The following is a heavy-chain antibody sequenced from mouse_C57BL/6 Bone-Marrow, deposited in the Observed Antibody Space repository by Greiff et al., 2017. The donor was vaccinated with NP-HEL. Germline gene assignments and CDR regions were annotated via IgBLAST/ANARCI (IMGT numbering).Heavy chain of an antibody. CDR2: ISNGGGST. Sequence: EVMLVESGGGLVQPGGSLKLSCAASGFTFSDYYMYWVRQTPEKRLEWVAYISNGGGSTYYPDTVKGRFTISRDNAKNTLYLQMSRLKSEDTAMYYCAREGNYVYFDYWGQGTTLTVSS. J-gene: IGHJ2*01. CDR1: GFTFSDYY. CDR3: AREGNYVYFDY. D-gene: IGHD2-1*01. V-gene: IGHV5-12*01.